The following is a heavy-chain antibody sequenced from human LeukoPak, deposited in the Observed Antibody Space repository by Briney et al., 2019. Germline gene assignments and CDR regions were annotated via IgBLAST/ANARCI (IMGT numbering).Heavy chain of an antibody. CDR3: ARGGETIVVVPAAIENNWFDP. CDR2: IYYSGST. Sequence: PSETLSLTCTVSGGSISSGDYYWSWIRQPPGKGLEWIGYIYYSGSTYYNPSLKSRVTISVDTSNNQFSLKLSSVTAADTAVYYCARGGETIVVVPAAIENNWFDPWGQGTLVTVSS. J-gene: IGHJ5*02. CDR1: GGSISSGDYY. V-gene: IGHV4-30-4*08. D-gene: IGHD2-2*01.